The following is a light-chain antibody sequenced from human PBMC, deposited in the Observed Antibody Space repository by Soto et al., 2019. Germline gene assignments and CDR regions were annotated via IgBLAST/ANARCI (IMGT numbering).Light chain of an antibody. CDR3: SSHTSYSPYV. J-gene: IGLJ1*01. Sequence: QSALTQPASVSGSPGQSITISCTGTSSDVGGYNSGSWYQQHPGKAPKLMIHDVSNRPSGVSDRFSGSKSGNTASLTISGLQAEDEADYFCSSHTSYSPYVFGTGTKLTVL. V-gene: IGLV2-14*01. CDR1: SSDVGGYNS. CDR2: DVS.